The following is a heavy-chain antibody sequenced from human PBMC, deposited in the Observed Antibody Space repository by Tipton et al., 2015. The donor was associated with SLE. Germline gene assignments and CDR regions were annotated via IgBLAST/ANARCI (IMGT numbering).Heavy chain of an antibody. D-gene: IGHD6-19*01. V-gene: IGHV4-38-2*02. CDR1: GYSISSGYF. Sequence: LRLSCTVSGYSISSGYFWGWIRQPPGKGLEWIGMIYHSGSTYYNPSLKSHITMSVDTSKNQFSLKVNSVTAADTAVYYCARQTTEAGVVGYFFDYWGQGTLVTVPS. J-gene: IGHJ4*02. CDR3: ARQTTEAGVVGYFFDY. CDR2: IYHSGST.